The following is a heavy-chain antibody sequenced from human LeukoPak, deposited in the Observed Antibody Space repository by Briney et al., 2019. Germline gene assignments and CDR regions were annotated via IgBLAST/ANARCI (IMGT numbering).Heavy chain of an antibody. CDR3: ARGAFHTSLVWFDP. CDR2: FNHRGTT. Sequence: SEPLSPTCAASGESFSHNYCSCFRQTPGKGLQGMGEFNHRGTTTYNPSLQSRLAISIAISTNQFSLHVASVAGADTTVVYCARGAFHTSLVWFDPGGQATLVTVPS. CDR1: GESFSHNY. V-gene: IGHV4-34*01. D-gene: IGHD2-2*01. J-gene: IGHJ5*02.